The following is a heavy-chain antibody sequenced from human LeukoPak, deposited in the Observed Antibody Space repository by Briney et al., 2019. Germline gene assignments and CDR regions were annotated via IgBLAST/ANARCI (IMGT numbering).Heavy chain of an antibody. J-gene: IGHJ4*02. CDR3: ARDEDWNYSIDY. CDR1: GFTVSSNS. Sequence: GGSLRLSCTVSGFTVSSNSMSWVRQAPGKGLEWVSFIYSDNTHYSDSVKGRFTISRDNSKNTLYLQMNSLRAEDTAVYYCARDEDWNYSIDYWGQGTLVTVSS. D-gene: IGHD1-7*01. CDR2: IYSDNT. V-gene: IGHV3-53*01.